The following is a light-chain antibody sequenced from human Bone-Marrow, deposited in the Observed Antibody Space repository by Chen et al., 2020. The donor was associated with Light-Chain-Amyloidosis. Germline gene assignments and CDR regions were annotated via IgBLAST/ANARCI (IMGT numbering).Light chain of an antibody. CDR2: GSS. V-gene: IGKV3-20*01. CDR3: QQYGTSPLA. Sequence: EIVLTQSPGTLSLSPGEGANLSCRASQTISSNYLTWYQQKVGQAPRLLIYGSSSRATGIPDRFTGSGSGTDFSLTINRLEPEDYAMYYGQQYGTSPLAFGGGTKVEIK. J-gene: IGKJ4*01. CDR1: QTISSNY.